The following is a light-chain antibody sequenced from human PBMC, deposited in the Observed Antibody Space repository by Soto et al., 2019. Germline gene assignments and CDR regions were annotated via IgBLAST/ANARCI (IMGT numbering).Light chain of an antibody. J-gene: IGKJ1*01. Sequence: IVLTQSPGTLSLSPGERATLSCRASQSISSTYLTWYHQRPGQAPRLLIYDASRRATGIPDRFSGSGSGTDFTLTISRLETEDFAVYYCQLYDSSSWTFGQGTKVDIK. CDR1: QSISSTY. V-gene: IGKV3-20*01. CDR3: QLYDSSSWT. CDR2: DAS.